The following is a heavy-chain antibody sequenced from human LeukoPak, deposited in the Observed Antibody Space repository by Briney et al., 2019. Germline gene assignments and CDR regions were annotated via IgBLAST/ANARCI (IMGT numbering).Heavy chain of an antibody. D-gene: IGHD3-3*01. CDR3: ARGVSYYDFWSGYLNWFDP. CDR2: MNPNSGNT. V-gene: IGHV1-8*01. Sequence: ASVKVSCKASGYTFTSYDINWVRQATGQGLEWMGWMNPNSGNTGYAQKFQGRVTMTRNTSISTAYMELSGLRSEDTAVYYCARGVSYYDFWSGYLNWFDPWGQGTLVTVSS. CDR1: GYTFTSYD. J-gene: IGHJ5*02.